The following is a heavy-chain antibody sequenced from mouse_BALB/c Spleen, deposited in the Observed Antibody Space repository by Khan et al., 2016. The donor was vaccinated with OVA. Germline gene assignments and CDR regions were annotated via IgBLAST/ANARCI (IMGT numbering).Heavy chain of an antibody. CDR1: GYTFINYW. CDR3: ARRGLRWGFDY. CDR2: INPSTGYT. V-gene: IGHV1-7*01. J-gene: IGHJ2*01. D-gene: IGHD1-1*01. Sequence: QVQLKQSGAELAKPGASVKMSCKASGYTFINYWILWVKQRPGQGLEWTGYINPSTGYTEYNQNFKDKATLTADKSSSTAYMQLSSLTSEDSAVYYCARRGLRWGFDYWGQGTTLTVSS.